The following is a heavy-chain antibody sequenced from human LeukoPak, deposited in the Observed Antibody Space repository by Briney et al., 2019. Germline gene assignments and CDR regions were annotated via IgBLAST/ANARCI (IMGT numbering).Heavy chain of an antibody. CDR1: GGSFSGYY. Sequence: SETLSLTCAVYGGSFSGYYWSWIRQPPGKGLEWIGEINHSGNTNYNPSLKSRVTISVDTSKNQFSLKLSSVTAADTAVYYCARSNPYYYYMDVWGKGTTVTISS. J-gene: IGHJ6*03. CDR2: INHSGNT. V-gene: IGHV4-34*01. CDR3: ARSNPYYYYMDV.